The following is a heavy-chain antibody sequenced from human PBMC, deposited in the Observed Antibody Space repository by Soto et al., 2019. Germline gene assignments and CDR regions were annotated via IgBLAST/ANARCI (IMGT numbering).Heavy chain of an antibody. J-gene: IGHJ4*02. CDR3: ARWQDSIMWPTGVDY. D-gene: IGHD2-21*01. CDR2: ISAYNGKT. Sequence: ASVKVSCKASGFTFTHYGFTWVRQVPGQGLEWMGWISAYNGKTNSAQKLQGRVTMTTDTSTATVYMDLKSLTSDDTAIYYCARWQDSIMWPTGVDYWGQGTLVTVSS. CDR1: GFTFTHYG. V-gene: IGHV1-18*01.